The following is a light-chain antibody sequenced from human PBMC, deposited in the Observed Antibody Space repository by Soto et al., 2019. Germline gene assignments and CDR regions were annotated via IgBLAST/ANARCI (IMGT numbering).Light chain of an antibody. Sequence: QAVVTQEPSLTVSPGGTVTLTCGSSTGAVTSGHYPYWFQQKPGQAPRTPIYDTSNKHSWTPARFSGSLLGGKAALTLSCAQPEDEAEYYCLLSYSGARVVFGGGTKLTVL. CDR2: DTS. CDR3: LLSYSGARVV. CDR1: TGAVTSGHY. J-gene: IGLJ2*01. V-gene: IGLV7-46*01.